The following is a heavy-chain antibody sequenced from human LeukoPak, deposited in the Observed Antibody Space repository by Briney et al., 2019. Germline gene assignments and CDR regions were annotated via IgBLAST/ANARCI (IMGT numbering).Heavy chain of an antibody. Sequence: GGSLRLSCAASGFTFRTYGMSWVRQAPGKGLEWVSAISGSGFGTYYADSMKGRFTISRDNAKNSLYLQMNSLRAEDTAVYYCARFRFGGLDYWGQGTLVTVSS. CDR2: ISGSGFGT. CDR1: GFTFRTYG. J-gene: IGHJ4*02. V-gene: IGHV3-21*01. CDR3: ARFRFGGLDY. D-gene: IGHD3-3*01.